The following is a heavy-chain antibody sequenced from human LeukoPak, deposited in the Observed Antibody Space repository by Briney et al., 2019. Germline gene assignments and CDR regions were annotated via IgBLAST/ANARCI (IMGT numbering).Heavy chain of an antibody. D-gene: IGHD3-9*01. CDR2: IKQDGSEK. J-gene: IGHJ4*02. V-gene: IGHV3-7*01. CDR3: AKGQLRYFDWSYFDY. CDR1: GFTFSSYW. Sequence: QPGGSLRLSCAASGFTFSSYWMSWVRQAPGKGLEWVANIKQDGSEKYYVDSAKGRFTISRDNSKNTLYLQMNSLRAEDTAVYYCAKGQLRYFDWSYFDYWGQGTLVTVSS.